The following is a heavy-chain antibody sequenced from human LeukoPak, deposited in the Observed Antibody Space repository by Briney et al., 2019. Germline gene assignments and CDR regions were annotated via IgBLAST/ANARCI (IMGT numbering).Heavy chain of an antibody. J-gene: IGHJ4*02. CDR2: ISYDGGNK. CDR3: AKDTGGYGDLTFVY. CDR1: GFTFSSYG. V-gene: IGHV3-30*18. Sequence: PGRSLRLSCAASGFTFSSYGMHWVRQAPGKGLEWVAVISYDGGNKYYADSVKGRFTISRDNSKNTLYLQMNSLRAEDTAVYYCAKDTGGYGDLTFVYWGQGTLVTVSS. D-gene: IGHD4-17*01.